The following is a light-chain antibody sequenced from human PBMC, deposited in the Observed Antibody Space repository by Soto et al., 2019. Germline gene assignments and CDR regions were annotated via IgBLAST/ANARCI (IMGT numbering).Light chain of an antibody. CDR2: GAS. V-gene: IGKV3-20*01. Sequence: IVLTQSPGTVSLSPGERATLSCRASQSVSSNYLAWYQQKPGQAPRLLIYGASSRATGIPDRFSGSGSGTDFTLTIRRLEPEDFAVYYCQQYGSSYPWTFGQGTKVDIK. CDR1: QSVSSNY. CDR3: QQYGSSYPWT. J-gene: IGKJ1*01.